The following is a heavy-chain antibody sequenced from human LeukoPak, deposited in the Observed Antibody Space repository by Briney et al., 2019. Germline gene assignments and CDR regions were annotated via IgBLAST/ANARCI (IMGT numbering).Heavy chain of an antibody. D-gene: IGHD3-22*01. CDR2: FAGSDTTT. Sequence: GGSLRLSCAASGFDSGAYEMNWVRQAPGKGLEWVAYFAGSDTTTYYADSVKGRFIISRDNARNSLYLQMNSLRAEDTALYYCTTLGYHLDSWGQGTLVTASS. J-gene: IGHJ4*02. CDR1: GFDSGAYE. V-gene: IGHV3-48*03. CDR3: TTLGYHLDS.